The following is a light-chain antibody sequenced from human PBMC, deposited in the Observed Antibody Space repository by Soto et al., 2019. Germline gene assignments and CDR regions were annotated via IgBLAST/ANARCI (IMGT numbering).Light chain of an antibody. CDR3: QQYAIWPPWT. CDR2: DAS. CDR1: QSVGRK. Sequence: EIEMTQAPATLSVSPGERATLSCRSSQSVGRKLAWYQQKPCQAPRLLIYDASNRAMGVPARFSGSASGTEFTLTFSSLQSEDVAVYLCQQYAIWPPWTFGQGTKVHI. V-gene: IGKV3-15*01. J-gene: IGKJ1*01.